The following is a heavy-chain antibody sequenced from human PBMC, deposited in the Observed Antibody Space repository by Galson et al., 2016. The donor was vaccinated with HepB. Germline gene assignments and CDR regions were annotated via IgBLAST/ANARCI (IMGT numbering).Heavy chain of an antibody. D-gene: IGHD5-24*01. Sequence: SLRLSCAASGFNLSSYWMSWVRQAPGKGLEWVANVKDDGSEKYYVDSVKGRFTISRDNAKNSMSLQMNSLSADDTATYFCARGEVGRSIEVAGDVWGQGTLVSVYS. CDR2: VKDDGSEK. V-gene: IGHV3-7*03. CDR1: GFNLSSYW. J-gene: IGHJ4*02. CDR3: ARGEVGRSIEVAGDV.